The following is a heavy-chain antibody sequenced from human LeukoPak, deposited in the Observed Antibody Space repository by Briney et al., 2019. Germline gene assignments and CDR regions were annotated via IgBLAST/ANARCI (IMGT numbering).Heavy chain of an antibody. Sequence: SQTLSLTCAISGDSVSSNSAAWNWIRQSPSRGLEWLGRTCYRSKWYNDYAVSVKSRITINPDTSKNQFSLQLNSVTPEDTAVYYCARDRSIAVAGSYYYYYYMDVWGKGTTVTVSS. CDR2: TCYRSKWYN. D-gene: IGHD6-19*01. CDR3: ARDRSIAVAGSYYYYYYMDV. J-gene: IGHJ6*03. CDR1: GDSVSSNSAA. V-gene: IGHV6-1*01.